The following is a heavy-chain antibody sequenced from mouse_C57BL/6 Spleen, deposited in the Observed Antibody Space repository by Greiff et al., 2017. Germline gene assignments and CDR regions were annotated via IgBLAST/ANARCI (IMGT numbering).Heavy chain of an antibody. V-gene: IGHV1-69*01. CDR2: IDPSDSYT. Sequence: QVQLQQPGAALVMPGASVKLSCKASGYTFTSYWMHWVKQRPGQGLEWIGEIDPSDSYTNYNQKFKGQSTLTVDKSSSTAYMQLSSLTSEDSAVYYCARDYYGSSYVGYYFDYWGQGTTLTVSS. D-gene: IGHD1-1*01. CDR3: ARDYYGSSYVGYYFDY. J-gene: IGHJ2*01. CDR1: GYTFTSYW.